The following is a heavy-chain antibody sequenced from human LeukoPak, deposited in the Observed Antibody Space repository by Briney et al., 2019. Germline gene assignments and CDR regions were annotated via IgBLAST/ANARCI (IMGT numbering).Heavy chain of an antibody. J-gene: IGHJ4*02. Sequence: GGSLSLSCAASGFTFSSYAMSWVRQAPGKGLEWVSGISGGGGSTYYADSVKGRFSISRDNSKNTLYLEMNSLRAEDTAVYYCAKGRGQWLAAINYWGQGTLVTVSS. D-gene: IGHD6-19*01. CDR3: AKGRGQWLAAINY. CDR1: GFTFSSYA. V-gene: IGHV3-23*01. CDR2: ISGGGGST.